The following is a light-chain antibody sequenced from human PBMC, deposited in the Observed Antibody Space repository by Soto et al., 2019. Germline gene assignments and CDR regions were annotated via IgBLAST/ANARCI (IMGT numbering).Light chain of an antibody. CDR1: QNISVY. V-gene: IGKV3-20*01. CDR3: QQYGSSPLT. Sequence: VMKQSPGTRSVAPGERATLSCRASQNISVYLAWYRQKPGQAPRLLIYVASNRATGIPDRFSGSGSGTDFTLTISRLEPEDFAVYYCQQYGSSPLTFGGGTKVDIK. CDR2: VAS. J-gene: IGKJ4*01.